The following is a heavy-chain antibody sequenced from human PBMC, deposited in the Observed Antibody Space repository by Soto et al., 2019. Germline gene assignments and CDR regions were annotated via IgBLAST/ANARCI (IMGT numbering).Heavy chain of an antibody. CDR1: GYTFTGYY. V-gene: IGHV1-2*04. CDR2: INPNSGGT. D-gene: IGHD6-13*01. J-gene: IGHJ4*02. CDR3: AREKRYSSSWLFDY. Sequence: ASVKVSCKASGYTFTGYYMHWVRQAPGQGLEWMGWINPNSGGTNYAQKFQGWVTMTRDTSISTAYMELSRLRSDDTAVYYCAREKRYSSSWLFDYWGQGTLVTVSS.